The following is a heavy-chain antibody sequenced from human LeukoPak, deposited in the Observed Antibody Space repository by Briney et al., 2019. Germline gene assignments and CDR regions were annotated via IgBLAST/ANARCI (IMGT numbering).Heavy chain of an antibody. V-gene: IGHV4-59*01. J-gene: IGHJ5*02. CDR1: GGSISSYY. Sequence: PSETLSPTCTVSGGSISSYYWSWLRQPPGKGLEWIGYIYYSGSTNYNPSLKSRVTISVDTSKDQFSLKLTSVTAADTAVYYCARKTALSGDYDWFDPWGQGTLVTVSS. CDR3: ARKTALSGDYDWFDP. CDR2: IYYSGST. D-gene: IGHD4-17*01.